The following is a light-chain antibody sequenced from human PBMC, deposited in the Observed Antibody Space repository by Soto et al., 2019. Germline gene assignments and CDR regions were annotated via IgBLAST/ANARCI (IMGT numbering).Light chain of an antibody. V-gene: IGLV2-14*03. CDR2: YVD. CDR3: CSYADGSIYF. CDR1: SRDVGAYDY. Sequence: QSVPIQAASVCGSPGQSITISCTGTSRDVGAYDYVSWYLQYPDKAPQLLIYYVDHRPSGVSSRFSGSKSGNTASLTISGLQAEDEGDYYCCSYADGSIYFFGTGTKVTVL. J-gene: IGLJ1*01.